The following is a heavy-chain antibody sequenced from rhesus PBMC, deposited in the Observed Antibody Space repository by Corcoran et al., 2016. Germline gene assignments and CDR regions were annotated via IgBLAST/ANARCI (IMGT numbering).Heavy chain of an antibody. CDR2: IYGSGGST. V-gene: IGHV4-160*01. J-gene: IGHJ5-2*02. CDR3: AREESSYFHTSSLDV. CDR1: GVSISSNY. Sequence: QVQLQESGPGLVKPSETLSLTCAVSGVSISSNYWSWIRHAPGKGLEWIGRIYGSGGSTDYNPSLKSRVTISTDTSKNQFSLKLSSVTAADTAVYYCAREESSYFHTSSLDVWGRGVLVTVSS. D-gene: IGHD4-29*01.